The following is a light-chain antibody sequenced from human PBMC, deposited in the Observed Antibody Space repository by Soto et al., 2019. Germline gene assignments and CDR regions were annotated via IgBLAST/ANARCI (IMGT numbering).Light chain of an antibody. CDR3: QQLRMYPST. J-gene: IGKJ4*01. Sequence: IQLTQSPSSLSASVGDRVTITCRASQGISSSLAWYQQQPGKAPKLLIYAASTLQSGVPSRFSGSRSGTDFTLTISSLQPEDSATYYCQQLRMYPSTFGGGTKVEIK. CDR2: AAS. V-gene: IGKV1-9*01. CDR1: QGISSS.